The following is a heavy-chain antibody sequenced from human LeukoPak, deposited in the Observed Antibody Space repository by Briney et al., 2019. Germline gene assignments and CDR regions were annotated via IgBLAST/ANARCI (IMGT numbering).Heavy chain of an antibody. CDR2: INHSGST. D-gene: IGHD3-10*01. V-gene: IGHV4-34*01. CDR1: GGSFSGYY. Sequence: SETLSLTCAVYGGSFSGYYWSWIRQPPGKGLEWIGEINHSGSTNYNPSLKSRVTISVDTSKNQFSLKLSSVTAADTAVYYCARGSDYYGSGSYFDYWGQGTLVTVSS. CDR3: ARGSDYYGSGSYFDY. J-gene: IGHJ4*02.